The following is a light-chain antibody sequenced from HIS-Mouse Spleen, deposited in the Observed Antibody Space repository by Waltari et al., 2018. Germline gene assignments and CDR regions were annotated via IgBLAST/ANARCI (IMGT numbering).Light chain of an antibody. Sequence: SYVLTQPPSVSVAPGKPARITCRGNNIGSKSVHWYQQKPGQAPVLVVYDDSDRPSGIPERFSGSNSGNTATLTISRVEAGDEADYYCQVWDSSSDHVVFGGGTKLTVL. CDR1: NIGSKS. CDR2: DDS. J-gene: IGLJ2*01. V-gene: IGLV3-21*03. CDR3: QVWDSSSDHVV.